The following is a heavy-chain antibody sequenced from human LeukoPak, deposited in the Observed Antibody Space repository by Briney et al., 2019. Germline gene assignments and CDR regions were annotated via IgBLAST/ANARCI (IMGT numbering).Heavy chain of an antibody. D-gene: IGHD3-3*01. CDR3: ALEPIALSI. CDR1: GYTFTSYG. CDR2: INPNTGGT. J-gene: IGHJ3*01. V-gene: IGHV1-2*02. Sequence: VASVKVSCKASGYTFTSYGISWVRQAPGQGLEWMGWINPNTGGTESAQKFQGRVTMTRDTSISTAYMELSRLRSDDTAVYYCALEPIALSIWGQGTMVTVSS.